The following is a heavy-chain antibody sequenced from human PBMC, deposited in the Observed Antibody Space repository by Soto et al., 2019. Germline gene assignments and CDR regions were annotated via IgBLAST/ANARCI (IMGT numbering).Heavy chain of an antibody. J-gene: IGHJ4*02. CDR2: INHTAST. Sequence: QVQLQQWGAGLLKPSETLSLTCAVYGGSFSDYYWSWIRQSPGKGLEWIGEINHTASTTYNPSLKSRVTISVDTSKNQFALKLNSVTAADTGVYYCASQALDTAIFDYWGQGTLLTVSS. CDR1: GGSFSDYY. D-gene: IGHD5-18*01. CDR3: ASQALDTAIFDY. V-gene: IGHV4-34*02.